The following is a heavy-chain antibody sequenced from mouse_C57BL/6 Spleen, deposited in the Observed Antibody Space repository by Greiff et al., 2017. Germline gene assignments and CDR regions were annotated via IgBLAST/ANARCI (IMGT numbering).Heavy chain of an antibody. J-gene: IGHJ4*01. CDR2: INPNNGGT. Sequence: EVQLQQSGPELVKPGASVKISCKASGYTFTDYYMNWVKQSHGKSLEWIGDINPNNGGTSYNQKFKGKATLTVDKSSSTAYMELRSLTSEDSAVDYCARLTTVVAGGYAMDYWGQGTSVTVSS. CDR3: ARLTTVVAGGYAMDY. CDR1: GYTFTDYY. V-gene: IGHV1-26*01. D-gene: IGHD1-1*01.